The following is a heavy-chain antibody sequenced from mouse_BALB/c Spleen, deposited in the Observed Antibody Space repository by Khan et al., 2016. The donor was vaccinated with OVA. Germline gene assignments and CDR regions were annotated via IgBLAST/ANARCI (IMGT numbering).Heavy chain of an antibody. J-gene: IGHJ4*01. CDR2: INTYTGEP. V-gene: IGHV9-3-1*01. Sequence: QIQLVQSGPELKKPGETVKISCKASGYTFTNYGMNWVKQAPGKGLKWMGWINTYTGEPTYADDFKGRFAFSLETSASTAYLQINNLKNEDTATYFCARGGLGGDAMDYWGQGTSVTVSS. D-gene: IGHD4-1*01. CDR1: GYTFTNYG. CDR3: ARGGLGGDAMDY.